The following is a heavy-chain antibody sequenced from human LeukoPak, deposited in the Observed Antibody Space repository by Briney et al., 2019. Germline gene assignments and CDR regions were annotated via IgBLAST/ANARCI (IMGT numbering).Heavy chain of an antibody. CDR1: GFTFSSCS. CDR3: ARVLLWFGESSNWFDP. J-gene: IGHJ5*02. CDR2: ISSSSSYI. V-gene: IGHV3-21*01. D-gene: IGHD3-10*01. Sequence: GGSLRLSCAASGFTFSSCSMKWVRQAPGKGLEWVSSISSSSSYIYYADSVKGRFTISRDNAKNSLYLQMNSLRAEDTAVYYCARVLLWFGESSNWFDPWGQGTLVTVSS.